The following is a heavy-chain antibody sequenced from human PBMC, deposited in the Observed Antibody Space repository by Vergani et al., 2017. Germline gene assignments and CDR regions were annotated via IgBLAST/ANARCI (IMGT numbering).Heavy chain of an antibody. D-gene: IGHD5-18*01. CDR2: IYTSGST. V-gene: IGHV4-61*02. CDR3: ARGSGYSLLSGGMDV. J-gene: IGHJ6*02. CDR1: GGSISSGSYY. Sequence: QVQLQESGPGLVKPSQTLSLTCTVSGGSISSGSYYWSWIRQPAGKGLEWIGRIYTSGSTNYNPSLKSRVTISVDTSKNQFSLKLSSVTAADTAVYYCARGSGYSLLSGGMDVWGQGTTVTVSS.